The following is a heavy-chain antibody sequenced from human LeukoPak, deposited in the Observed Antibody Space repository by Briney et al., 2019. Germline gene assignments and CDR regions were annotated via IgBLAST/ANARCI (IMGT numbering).Heavy chain of an antibody. J-gene: IGHJ4*02. CDR3: ANGGYSGYDPVDY. D-gene: IGHD5-12*01. CDR2: ISASGGST. Sequence: TGGSLRLSCAVSGFTFISYAMSWVRQAPGKGLEWVSVISASGGSTYYANSVKGRFTISRDNSKNTLYLQVNNLRAEDTAVYHCANGGYSGYDPVDYWGQGTLVTVSS. V-gene: IGHV3-23*01. CDR1: GFTFISYA.